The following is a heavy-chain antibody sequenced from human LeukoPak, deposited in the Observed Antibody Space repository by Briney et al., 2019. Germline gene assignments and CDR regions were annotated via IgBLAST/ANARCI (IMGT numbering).Heavy chain of an antibody. D-gene: IGHD5-12*01. CDR2: ISWNSGSI. Sequence: GGSLRLSCAASGFTFDDYAMHWVRQAPGKGLEWVSGISWNSGSIGYADSVKGRFTISRDNAKNSLYLQMNSLRAEDTALYYCAKANEATIDYFDYWGQGALVTVSS. CDR3: AKANEATIDYFDY. J-gene: IGHJ4*02. V-gene: IGHV3-9*01. CDR1: GFTFDDYA.